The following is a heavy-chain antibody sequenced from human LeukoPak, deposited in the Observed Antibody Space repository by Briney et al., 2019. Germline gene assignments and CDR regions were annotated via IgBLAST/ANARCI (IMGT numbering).Heavy chain of an antibody. V-gene: IGHV3-15*01. J-gene: IGHJ4*02. D-gene: IGHD1-26*01. CDR2: IKSKTDGGTT. CDR1: GSTFSNAR. CDR3: TTGPPSGSFDC. Sequence: PLRLSSAASGSTFSNARMSWVRQAPTKGLEWVGRIKSKTDGGTTDYAAPVKGRFTISRDDSKNTLYLQMNSLKTEDTAVYYCTTGPPSGSFDCWGQGALVTVSS.